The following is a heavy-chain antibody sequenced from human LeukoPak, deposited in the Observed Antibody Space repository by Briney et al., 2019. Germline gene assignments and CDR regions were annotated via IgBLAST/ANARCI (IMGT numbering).Heavy chain of an antibody. J-gene: IGHJ4*02. D-gene: IGHD6-13*01. CDR2: INPSGGST. CDR3: ARDLAWIAAAGALDY. CDR1: GYTFTSYY. Sequence: ASVKVSCKASGYTFTSYYMHWVRQAPGQGLEWMGIINPSGGSTNYAQKFQGRVTITADKSTSTAYMELSSLRSEDTAVYYCARDLAWIAAAGALDYWGQGTPVTVSS. V-gene: IGHV1-46*01.